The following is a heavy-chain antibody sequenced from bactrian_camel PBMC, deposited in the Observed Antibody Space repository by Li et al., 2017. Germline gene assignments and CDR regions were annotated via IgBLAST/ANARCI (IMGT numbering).Heavy chain of an antibody. J-gene: IGHJ4*01. D-gene: IGHD5*01. CDR3: ARSRFVFRGCDLSTSGYYY. V-gene: IGHV3S1*01. CDR1: GYTYNRNC. Sequence: QVQLVESGGGSVQAGGSLRLSCAASGYTYNRNCMAWFRQAPGKEREGVARIATGSGNTYYADSVKGRFTISQDNAKNTLYLQMNSLKPEDSAMYYCARSRFVFRGCDLSTSGYYYGGQGTQVTVS. CDR2: IATGSGNT.